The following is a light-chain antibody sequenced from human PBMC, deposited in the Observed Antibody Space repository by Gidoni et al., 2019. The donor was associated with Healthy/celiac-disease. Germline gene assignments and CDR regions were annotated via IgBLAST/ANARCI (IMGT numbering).Light chain of an antibody. CDR1: QSISSY. Sequence: DIQMTQSPSSLSASVGDRVTITCRASQSISSYLNWYQQKQGKAPKLLIYAASSLQSGVPSRFSGSGSGTDFTLTIRSLQPEDFATYYCQQSYSTPTFGPGTKVDIK. J-gene: IGKJ3*01. CDR3: QQSYSTPT. CDR2: AAS. V-gene: IGKV1-39*01.